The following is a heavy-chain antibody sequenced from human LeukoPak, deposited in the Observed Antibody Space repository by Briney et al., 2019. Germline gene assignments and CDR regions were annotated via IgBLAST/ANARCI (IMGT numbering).Heavy chain of an antibody. Sequence: PGGSLRLSCAASGFTFSSYSMNWVRQAPGKGLEWVSSISSSSSYIYYADSVKGGFTISRDNAKNSLYLQMNSLRAEDTAVYYCARIWFGEPLDAFDIWGQGTMVTVSS. CDR1: GFTFSSYS. CDR3: ARIWFGEPLDAFDI. D-gene: IGHD3-10*01. CDR2: ISSSSSYI. V-gene: IGHV3-21*01. J-gene: IGHJ3*02.